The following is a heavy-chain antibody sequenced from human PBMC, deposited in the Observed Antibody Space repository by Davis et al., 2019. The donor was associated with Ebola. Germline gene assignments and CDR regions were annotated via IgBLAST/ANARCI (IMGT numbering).Heavy chain of an antibody. CDR3: VRDTYYYYNTMDV. CDR1: GFVFSSYV. CDR2: LGLSADT. Sequence: GGSLRLSCAASGFVFSSYVMSWVRRAPGKGLEWVSTLGLSADTYYADSVKGRFTISRDNSKNTLYLQMNSLRAEDTAVYYCVRDTYYYYNTMDVWGKGTTVTVSS. J-gene: IGHJ6*04. V-gene: IGHV3-23*01.